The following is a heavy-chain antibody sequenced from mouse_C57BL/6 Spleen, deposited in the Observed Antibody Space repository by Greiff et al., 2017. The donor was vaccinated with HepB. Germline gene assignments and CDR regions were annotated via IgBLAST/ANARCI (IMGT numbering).Heavy chain of an antibody. CDR2: ISDGGSYT. CDR3: ARDQYYGSSYEWYFDV. V-gene: IGHV5-4*01. CDR1: GFTFSSYA. J-gene: IGHJ1*03. Sequence: EVQVVESGGGLVKPGGSLKLSCAASGFTFSSYAMSWVRQTPEKRLEWVATISDGGSYTYYPDNVKGRFTISRDNAKNNLYLQMSHLKSEDTAMYYCARDQYYGSSYEWYFDVWGTGTTVTVSS. D-gene: IGHD1-1*01.